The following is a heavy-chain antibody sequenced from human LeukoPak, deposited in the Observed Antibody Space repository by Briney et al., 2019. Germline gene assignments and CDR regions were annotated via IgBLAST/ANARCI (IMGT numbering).Heavy chain of an antibody. J-gene: IGHJ6*02. CDR3: ARERIGQQLDKYYYYAMDV. V-gene: IGHV3-30*03. CDR1: GFTFSSYG. CDR2: ISYDGSNK. D-gene: IGHD6-13*01. Sequence: GGSLRLSCAASGFTFSSYGMHWVRQAPGKGLEWVAVISYDGSNKYYADSVKGRFTISRDNSKNTLYLQMNSLRAEDTAVYYCARERIGQQLDKYYYYAMDVWGQGATVTVSS.